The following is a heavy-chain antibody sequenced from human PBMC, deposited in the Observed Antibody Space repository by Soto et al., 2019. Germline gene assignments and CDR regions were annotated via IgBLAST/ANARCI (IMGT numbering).Heavy chain of an antibody. V-gene: IGHV4-59*08. J-gene: IGHJ6*02. D-gene: IGHD1-26*01. CDR1: GASISRYY. CDR3: NRGLLGGSPTYYYYGMDV. CDR2: LYNTGST. Sequence: SETLSLTCTVSGASISRYYWSWIRQSPGKGLEWIGYLYNTGSTIYNPSLKSRVTISVDTSKNQFSLRMNSLKTEDTAVYYCNRGLLGGSPTYYYYGMDVWGQGTTVTVSS.